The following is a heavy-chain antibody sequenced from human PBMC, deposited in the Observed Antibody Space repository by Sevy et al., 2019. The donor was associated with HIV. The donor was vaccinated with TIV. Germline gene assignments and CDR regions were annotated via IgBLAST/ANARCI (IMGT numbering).Heavy chain of an antibody. CDR1: GFTFSSYW. CDR2: IKQDGSEK. D-gene: IGHD5-18*01. V-gene: IGHV3-7*01. CDR3: ARVKDKAMVNYYGMDV. J-gene: IGHJ6*02. Sequence: GGSLRLSCAASGFTFSSYWMSWVRQAPGKGLEWVANIKQDGSEKYYVDSVKGRFTISRDNAKNSLYLQMNSLRAEDTAVYYCARVKDKAMVNYYGMDVWGQGTTVTVSS.